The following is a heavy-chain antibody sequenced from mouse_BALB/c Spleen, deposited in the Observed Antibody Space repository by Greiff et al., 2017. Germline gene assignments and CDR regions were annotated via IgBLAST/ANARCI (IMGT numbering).Heavy chain of an antibody. CDR1: GYTFTEYI. CDR3: ARHEDGGNWEGYAMDY. CDR2: FYPGSGSI. Sequence: VQGVESGAELVKPGASVKLSCKASGYTFTEYIIHWVKQRSGQGLEWIGWFYPGSGSIKYNEKFKDKATLTADKSSSTVYMELSRLTSEDSAVYFCARHEDGGNWEGYAMDYWGQGTSVTVSS. D-gene: IGHD4-1*01. J-gene: IGHJ4*01. V-gene: IGHV1-62-2*01.